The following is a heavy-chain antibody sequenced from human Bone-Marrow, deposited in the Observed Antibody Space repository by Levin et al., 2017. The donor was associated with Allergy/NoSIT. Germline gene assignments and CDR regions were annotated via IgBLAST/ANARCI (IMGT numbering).Heavy chain of an antibody. V-gene: IGHV3-30*18. J-gene: IGHJ4*02. CDR2: ISYDGSNK. CDR1: GFTFSSYG. D-gene: IGHD3-3*01. CDR3: AKDRILRFLEWLLCH. Sequence: GGSLRLSCAASGFTFSSYGMHWVRQAPGKGLEWVAVISYDGSNKYYADSVKGRFTISRDNSKNTLYLQMNSLRAEDTAVYYCAKDRILRFLEWLLCHWGQGTLVTVSS.